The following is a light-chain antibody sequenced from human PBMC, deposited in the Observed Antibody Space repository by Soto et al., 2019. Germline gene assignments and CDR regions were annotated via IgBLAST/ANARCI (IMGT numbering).Light chain of an antibody. J-gene: IGKJ4*01. CDR1: QGIGTA. V-gene: IGKV1-13*02. CDR3: QQFNTKPLT. Sequence: IQLTQSPSTLSASVGDRVTITCRASQGIGTALAWYHQRPGNSPDLIVYDASTLHSGVPSRFSGSGSETDFSLTISGLQPEDFGHYYCQQFNTKPLTFGGGTRVEIK. CDR2: DAS.